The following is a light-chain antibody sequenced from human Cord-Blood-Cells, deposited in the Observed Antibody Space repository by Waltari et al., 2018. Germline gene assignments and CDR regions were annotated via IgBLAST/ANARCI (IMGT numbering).Light chain of an antibody. CDR2: AAS. Sequence: DIQMTQSPSSLSASVGDRVTITCRASQSISSYLNWYQQKPGKAPKLLIYAASSLQSGVPSRFSGSGSGTEFTRTINSLQPEDFATYYCQQSYSTPLTFGGGTKVEIK. V-gene: IGKV1-39*01. CDR1: QSISSY. CDR3: QQSYSTPLT. J-gene: IGKJ4*01.